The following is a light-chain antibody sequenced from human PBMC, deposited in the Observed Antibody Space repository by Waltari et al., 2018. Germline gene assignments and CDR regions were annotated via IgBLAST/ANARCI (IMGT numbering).Light chain of an antibody. Sequence: DIQMTQSPSTLSASVGDTITITCRASQSISNYLAWYQQKPGKAPKLLIYKAASSGSGVPSRFSGSGSGTEFTLTISSLPPDDFATYYCQQYNTYSSFGQGTKLEIK. CDR3: QQYNTYSS. J-gene: IGKJ2*03. CDR2: KAA. V-gene: IGKV1-5*03. CDR1: QSISNY.